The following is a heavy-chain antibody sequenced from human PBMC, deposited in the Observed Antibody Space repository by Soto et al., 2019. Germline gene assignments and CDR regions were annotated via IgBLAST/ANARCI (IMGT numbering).Heavy chain of an antibody. CDR2: VTANGGRT. CDR1: GFTFSVYA. Sequence: EVQLLESGGGFVQPGGSLRLSCAATGFTFSVYAMTWVRQAPGKGLEWVSAVTANGGRTYSADSVKGRFTISRDNSKNTLFLKINSQGAEDTAVYYCASLGVGDWANYYYYYGMDVWGQGTTVTVSS. D-gene: IGHD2-21*02. CDR3: ASLGVGDWANYYYYYGMDV. V-gene: IGHV3-23*01. J-gene: IGHJ6*02.